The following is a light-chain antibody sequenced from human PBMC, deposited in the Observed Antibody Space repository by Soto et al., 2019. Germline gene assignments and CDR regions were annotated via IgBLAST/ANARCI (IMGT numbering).Light chain of an antibody. V-gene: IGKV2-28*01. CDR1: QSLLHSNGYNY. CDR3: MQGLQTPH. Sequence: IVMTQSPLSLPVTPGEPASISCRSSQSLLHSNGYNYLDWYLQKPGQSPQLLIYLGSNRASGVPDRFRGSGSGTDFTLKISRVEADDVGFYYCMQGLQTPHFGPGTKVDIK. J-gene: IGKJ3*01. CDR2: LGS.